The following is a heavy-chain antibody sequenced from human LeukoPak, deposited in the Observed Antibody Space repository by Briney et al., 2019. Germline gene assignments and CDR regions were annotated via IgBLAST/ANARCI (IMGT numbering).Heavy chain of an antibody. Sequence: SETLSLTCTVSGGSISSYYWSWIRQPPGKGLEWIGYIYYSGSTNYNPSLKSRVTISVDTSKNQFSLKLSSVTAADTAVYYCARGGYSYGYEMDIWGQGTMVTVSS. CDR3: ARGGYSYGYEMDI. D-gene: IGHD5-18*01. CDR1: GGSISSYY. CDR2: IYYSGST. V-gene: IGHV4-59*01. J-gene: IGHJ3*02.